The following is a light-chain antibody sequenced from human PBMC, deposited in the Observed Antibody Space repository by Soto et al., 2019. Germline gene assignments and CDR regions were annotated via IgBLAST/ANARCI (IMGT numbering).Light chain of an antibody. CDR1: SSNIGAGYD. CDR2: GNS. J-gene: IGLJ2*01. Sequence: QAVVTQPPSVSGAPGQRVTISCTGSSSNIGAGYDVHWYQQLPGTAPKLLIYGNSNRPSWVPDRFSGSKSGTSASLAITGLQAEDEADYYCQSYDSSLSCVVFGGGTKLTVL. V-gene: IGLV1-40*01. CDR3: QSYDSSLSCVV.